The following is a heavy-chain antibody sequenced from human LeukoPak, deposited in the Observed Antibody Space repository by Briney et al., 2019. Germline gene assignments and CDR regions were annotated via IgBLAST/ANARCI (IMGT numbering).Heavy chain of an antibody. CDR1: GYTFTRYD. Sequence: GASLKVSYKASGYTFTRYDINWLRQATGQGLEWMGWMNPNSGNTGYAQKFQGRVTLTRNTAISTAHLELSSLRSEYTAVDYRAKFKGRGVSNDYGGQGNLVTVS. CDR3: AKFKGRGVSNDY. CDR2: MNPNSGNT. J-gene: IGHJ4*02. D-gene: IGHD3-10*01. V-gene: IGHV1-8*01.